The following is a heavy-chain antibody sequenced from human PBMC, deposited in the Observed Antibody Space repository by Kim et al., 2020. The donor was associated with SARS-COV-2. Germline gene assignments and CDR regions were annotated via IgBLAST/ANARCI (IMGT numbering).Heavy chain of an antibody. CDR1: GFTFSSYA. CDR2: ISSNGGST. Sequence: GGSLRLSCSASGFTFSSYAMHWVRQAPGKGLEYVSAISSNGGSTYYADSVKGRFTIARDNSKNTLYLQMSSLRAEDTAVYYCVIRYYCSSTSCYRWDFDYWGQGSLVTVSS. D-gene: IGHD2-2*01. V-gene: IGHV3-64D*06. CDR3: VIRYYCSSTSCYRWDFDY. J-gene: IGHJ4*02.